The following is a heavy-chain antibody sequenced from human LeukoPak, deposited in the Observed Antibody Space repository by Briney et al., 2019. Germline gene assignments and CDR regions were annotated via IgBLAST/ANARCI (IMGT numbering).Heavy chain of an antibody. D-gene: IGHD3-10*01. V-gene: IGHV4-30-2*01. J-gene: IGHJ4*02. CDR1: GVSINSDAYF. CDR3: ARDPGRYGSGSYYLDY. Sequence: PSETLSLTCTVSGVSINSDAYFWSWIRQPPGKGLEWIGYIYHSGNTYYNPSLKSRVIISLDTSKNQFSLKLSSVTAADTAVYYCARDPGRYGSGSYYLDYWGQGTLVTVSS. CDR2: IYHSGNT.